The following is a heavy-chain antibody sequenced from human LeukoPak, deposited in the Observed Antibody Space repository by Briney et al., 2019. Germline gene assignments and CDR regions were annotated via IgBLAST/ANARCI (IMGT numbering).Heavy chain of an antibody. J-gene: IGHJ6*02. CDR3: ARGRGTYYYYGMDV. D-gene: IGHD1-26*01. Sequence: SQTLSLTCTVSGASISSGGDYWSWIRQHPGKGLEWIGYIYYSGSTYCNPSLKSRVTISVDTSKNQFSLKLSSVTAADTAVYYCARGRGTYYYYGMDVWGQGTTVTVSS. V-gene: IGHV4-31*03. CDR2: IYYSGST. CDR1: GASISSGGDY.